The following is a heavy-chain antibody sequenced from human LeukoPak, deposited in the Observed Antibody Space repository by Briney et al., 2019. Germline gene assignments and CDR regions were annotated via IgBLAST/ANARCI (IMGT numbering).Heavy chain of an antibody. V-gene: IGHV4-34*01. CDR3: AREVVPAAIKGEGMDV. D-gene: IGHD2-2*02. J-gene: IGHJ6*02. CDR2: INHSGST. Sequence: SETLSLTCAVYGGSFSGYSWSWIRQPPGKGLEWIGEINHSGSTNYNTSLKSRVTISVDTSKNQFSLKLSSVTAADTAVYYCAREVVPAAIKGEGMDVWGQGTTVTVSS. CDR1: GGSFSGYS.